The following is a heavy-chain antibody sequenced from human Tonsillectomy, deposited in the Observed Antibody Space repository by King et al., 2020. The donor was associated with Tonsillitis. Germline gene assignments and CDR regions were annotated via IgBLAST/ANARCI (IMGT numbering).Heavy chain of an antibody. V-gene: IGHV3-64D*06. CDR1: GFTFSNYP. CDR2: ISSSGNNA. J-gene: IGHJ4*02. D-gene: IGHD1/OR15-1a*01. Sequence: VQLVESGGGLVQPGGSLTLSCSASGFTFSNYPMHWVRQAPGKGLEYVSAISSSGNNAYYADSVKGRFTVSRDNSKNTLNLQVRSLNTEDTAVYYCVRTNAYCYDFWGQGTLVTVSS. CDR3: VRTNAYCYDF.